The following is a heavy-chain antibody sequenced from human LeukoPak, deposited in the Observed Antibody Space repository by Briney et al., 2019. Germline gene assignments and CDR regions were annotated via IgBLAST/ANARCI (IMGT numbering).Heavy chain of an antibody. Sequence: SETLSLTCTVSGASFSSYYWSWIRQPPGKGLEWIGYIYYSGSTNYNPSLKSRVTISVDTSKNQFSLKLSSVTAADTAVYYCARATGLGIAVADNWFDPWGQGTLVTVSS. D-gene: IGHD6-19*01. V-gene: IGHV4-59*01. CDR2: IYYSGST. CDR1: GASFSSYY. CDR3: ARATGLGIAVADNWFDP. J-gene: IGHJ5*02.